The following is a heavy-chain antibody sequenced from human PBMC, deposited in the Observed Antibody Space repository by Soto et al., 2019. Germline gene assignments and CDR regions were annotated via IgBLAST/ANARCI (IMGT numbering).Heavy chain of an antibody. CDR3: VRDLLGSGGHFDY. D-gene: IGHD7-27*01. CDR2: IGYDGSNT. CDR1: GFIFSSFG. V-gene: IGHV3-33*01. Sequence: GGSLRLSCAASGFIFSSFGMHWVRQAPGKGLVWVAHIGYDGSNTYYADSVKGRFTISRDNSRNTVYLQMNSLRAEDTAVYHCVRDLLGSGGHFDYWGQGTPVTVSS. J-gene: IGHJ4*02.